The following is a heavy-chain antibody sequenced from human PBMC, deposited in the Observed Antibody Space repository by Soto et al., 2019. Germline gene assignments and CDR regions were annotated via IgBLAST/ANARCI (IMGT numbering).Heavy chain of an antibody. CDR1: GDTSRHSA. D-gene: IGHD6-6*01. Sequence: QVQLVQSGNEMKETGSSVKVSCKASGDTSRHSAITWVRQAPGQGLEWVGGIIPVSGAASYAQRFQERVTIIADESTSTAYMELSSLTSDGTAVYYCATPSIPARPKGGYYYADVWGQGTTVTVSS. V-gene: IGHV1-69*01. CDR2: IIPVSGAA. CDR3: ATPSIPARPKGGYYYADV. J-gene: IGHJ6*02.